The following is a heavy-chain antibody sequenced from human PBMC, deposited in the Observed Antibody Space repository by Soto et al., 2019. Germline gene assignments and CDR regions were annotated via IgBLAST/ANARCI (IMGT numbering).Heavy chain of an antibody. CDR1: GGSITSDYSC. D-gene: IGHD3-9*01. Sequence: SETLSLTCTVSGGSITSDYSCWSWIRQPPGEGLEWIGHIFDSGTTYTNPSLRSQVAISLDTSKNHFSLTLSSVTAADTAVYYCARGSDVLRYFDWSPGWFDPWGQGTLVTVS. CDR3: ARGSDVLRYFDWSPGWFDP. V-gene: IGHV4-30-4*01. J-gene: IGHJ5*02. CDR2: IFDSGTT.